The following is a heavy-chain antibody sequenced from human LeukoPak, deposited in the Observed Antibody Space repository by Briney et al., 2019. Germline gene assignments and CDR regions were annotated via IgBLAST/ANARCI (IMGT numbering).Heavy chain of an antibody. J-gene: IGHJ4*02. CDR1: GFTFGIYY. D-gene: IGHD3/OR15-3a*01. CDR3: EREHWTAPDH. CDR2: ISPDGDNI. Sequence: GGSLRLSCAASGFTFGIYYMTWIRQAPGRGLERLAFISPDGDNINYVDSVKGRFTISRDNAKNSLYLEMNSLRAEDTAVYYCEREHWTAPDHWGQGTLVTVSP. V-gene: IGHV3-11*04.